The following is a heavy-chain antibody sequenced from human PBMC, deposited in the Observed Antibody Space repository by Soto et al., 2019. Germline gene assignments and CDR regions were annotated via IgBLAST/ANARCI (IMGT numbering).Heavy chain of an antibody. V-gene: IGHV1-69*01. J-gene: IGHJ6*02. CDR1: GGTFSSYA. CDR2: IIPIFGTA. CDR3: ARAFKITLGQYQLPTGLYYYYGMDV. Sequence: QVQLVQSGAEVKKTGSSVKVSCKASGGTFSSYAISWVRQAPGQGLEWMGGIIPIFGTANYAQKFQGRVTITADESTSTAYMELSSLRSEDTAVYYCARAFKITLGQYQLPTGLYYYYGMDVWGQGTTVTVSS. D-gene: IGHD2-2*01.